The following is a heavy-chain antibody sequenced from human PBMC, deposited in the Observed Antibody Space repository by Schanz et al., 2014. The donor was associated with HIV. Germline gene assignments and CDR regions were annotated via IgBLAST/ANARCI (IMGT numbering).Heavy chain of an antibody. CDR1: GFTFSSDA. Sequence: VRLLESGGGLVQPGGSLRLSCAAFGFTFSSDAMSWVRQAPGKGLEGVEVIWYDGSKKYYADSVKGRFTISRDNSKNTLYLQMNSLRAEDTAVYYCYGDESGYWGQGTLVTVSS. CDR3: YGDESGY. J-gene: IGHJ4*02. D-gene: IGHD4-17*01. CDR2: IWYDGSKK. V-gene: IGHV3-33*08.